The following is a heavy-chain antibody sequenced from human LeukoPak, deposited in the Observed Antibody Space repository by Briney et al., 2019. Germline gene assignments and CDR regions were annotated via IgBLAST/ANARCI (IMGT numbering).Heavy chain of an antibody. D-gene: IGHD3-9*01. J-gene: IGHJ5*02. Sequence: SETLSLTCAVYGGSFSGYYWSWIRQPPGKGLEWIGEINHSGSTNYNPSLKSRVTISVDTSKNQFSLKLSSVTAADTAVYYCARVYFDILTGYYRPDDWFDPWGQGTLVTVSS. CDR3: ARVYFDILTGYYRPDDWFDP. CDR2: INHSGST. CDR1: GGSFSGYY. V-gene: IGHV4-34*01.